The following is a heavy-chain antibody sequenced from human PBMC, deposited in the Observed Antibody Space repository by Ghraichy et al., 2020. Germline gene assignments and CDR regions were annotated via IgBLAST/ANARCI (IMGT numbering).Heavy chain of an antibody. CDR1: GGSISSYY. J-gene: IGHJ6*03. V-gene: IGHV4-59*01. CDR3: ARGLNSGHYYYYYMDV. D-gene: IGHD1-26*01. Sequence: ETLSLTCTVSGGSISSYYWNWIRQPPGRGLEWIGYIYYNGNTNYNPSLKSRVTISKDTSNNQFSLRLSSVTAADTAVYYCARGLNSGHYYYYYMDVWGKGTTVTVSS. CDR2: IYYNGNT.